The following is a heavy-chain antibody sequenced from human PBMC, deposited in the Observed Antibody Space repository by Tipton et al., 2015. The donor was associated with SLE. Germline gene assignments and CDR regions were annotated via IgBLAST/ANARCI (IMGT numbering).Heavy chain of an antibody. J-gene: IGHJ4*02. V-gene: IGHV3-74*01. Sequence: SLRLSCAASGFRFGDHWMHWVRQAPGKGLVWLSRLNTDGTRTTYADSVQGRFTISRDNAKNTLYLQMSSLRVEDTAAYYCSRSQGYYDNWGQGTLVTVSS. CDR1: GFRFGDHW. CDR2: LNTDGTRT. CDR3: SRSQGYYDN.